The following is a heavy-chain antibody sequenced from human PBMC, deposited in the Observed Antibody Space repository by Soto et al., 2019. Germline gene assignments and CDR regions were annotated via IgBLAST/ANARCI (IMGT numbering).Heavy chain of an antibody. CDR2: ISSNGVGT. V-gene: IGHV3-64*01. CDR1: GFTLSGYA. CDR3: AGRARPDFYYMDV. J-gene: IGHJ6*03. Sequence: EEQLAESGGSLAQPGGSLRLSCAASGFTLSGYAMDWVRQAPGKGLEYVSGISSNGVGTYYANSVQGRFTISRDNSKNTVYLQMGSLRPEDMAVYYCAGRARPDFYYMDVWGKGTTVTVSS. D-gene: IGHD6-6*01.